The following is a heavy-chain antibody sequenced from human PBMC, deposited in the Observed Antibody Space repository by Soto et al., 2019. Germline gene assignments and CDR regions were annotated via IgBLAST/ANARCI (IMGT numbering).Heavy chain of an antibody. J-gene: IGHJ6*02. CDR2: IYYSGST. D-gene: IGHD3-10*01. V-gene: IGHV4-39*01. Sequence: SETLSLTCTVSGGSISSSSYYWGWIRQPPGKGLEWIGSIYYSGSTYYNPSLKSRVTISVDTSKNQFSLKLSSVTAADTAVYYCARHRGGMVRGVRKVIVTYYYYYYGMDVWGQGTTVTVSS. CDR3: ARHRGGMVRGVRKVIVTYYYYYYGMDV. CDR1: GGSISSSSYY.